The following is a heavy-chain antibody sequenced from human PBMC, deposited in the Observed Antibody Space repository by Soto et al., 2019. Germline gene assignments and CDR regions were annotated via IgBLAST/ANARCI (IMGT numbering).Heavy chain of an antibody. CDR1: GGSFSGYY. D-gene: IGHD5-18*01. CDR2: INHSGST. V-gene: IGHV4-34*01. J-gene: IGHJ6*02. CDR3: ARVRGYSYGSNYFYCMDV. Sequence: SETLSLTCAVYGGSFSGYYWSWIRQPPGKGLEWIGEINHSGSTNYSPSLKSRVTVSIDTSKNRFSLRLSSVTAADTAVYYCARVRGYSYGSNYFYCMDVWGQGTTVTVSS.